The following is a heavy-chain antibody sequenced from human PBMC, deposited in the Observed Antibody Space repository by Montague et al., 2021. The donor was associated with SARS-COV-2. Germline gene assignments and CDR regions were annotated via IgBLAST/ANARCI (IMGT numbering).Heavy chain of an antibody. CDR3: ARTTWLRGYFDL. CDR2: IYYSGST. D-gene: IGHD5-12*01. V-gene: IGHV4-39*07. J-gene: IGHJ2*01. Sequence: SETLSLTCTVSGGSIRSSSYYWGWIRQSPGKGLEWIGSIYYSGSTYYNPSLKSRVTISVDTSKNHFSLKLSSVTAADTAVYYCARTTWLRGYFDLWGRGTLVTVSS. CDR1: GGSIRSSSYY.